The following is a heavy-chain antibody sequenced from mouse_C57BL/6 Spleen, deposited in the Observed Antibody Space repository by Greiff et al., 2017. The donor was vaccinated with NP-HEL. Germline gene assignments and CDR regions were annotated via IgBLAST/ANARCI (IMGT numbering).Heavy chain of an antibody. J-gene: IGHJ4*01. CDR2: IWGVGST. V-gene: IGHV2-6*01. CDR3: ASGHYYGSSYGAMDY. D-gene: IGHD1-1*01. Sequence: VKLMESGPGLVAPSQSLSITCTVSGFSLTSYGVDWVRQSPGKGLEWLGVIWGVGSTNYNSALKSRLSISKDNSKSQVFLKMNSLQTDDTAMYYCASGHYYGSSYGAMDYWGQGTSVTVSS. CDR1: GFSLTSYG.